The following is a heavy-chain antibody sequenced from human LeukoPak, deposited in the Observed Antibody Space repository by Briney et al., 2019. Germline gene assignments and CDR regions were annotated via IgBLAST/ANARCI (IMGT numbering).Heavy chain of an antibody. CDR3: ARSYYDSSGYYPQNYYYMDV. Sequence: SETLSLTCTVSGGSISSYYWSWIRQPPGKGLEWIGYIYYSGSTNYNPSHKSRVTISVDTSKNQFSLKLSSVTAADTAVYYCARSYYDSSGYYPQNYYYMDVWGKGTTVTVSS. D-gene: IGHD3-22*01. CDR1: GGSISSYY. CDR2: IYYSGST. J-gene: IGHJ6*03. V-gene: IGHV4-59*08.